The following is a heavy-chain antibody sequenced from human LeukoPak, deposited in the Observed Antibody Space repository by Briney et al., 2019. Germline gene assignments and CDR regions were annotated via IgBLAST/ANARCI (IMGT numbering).Heavy chain of an antibody. CDR2: IKQDVSEK. Sequence: GGSLRLSCAASGFTFSSYWMSWVRQAPGKGLEWVANIKQDVSEKYYVDSVKGRFTISRDNAKNSLYLQMNSLRAEDTALYYCARDGDTVLTRGYYYYMDVWGKGTTVTVSS. CDR1: GFTFSSYW. CDR3: ARDGDTVLTRGYYYYMDV. J-gene: IGHJ6*03. V-gene: IGHV3-7*01. D-gene: IGHD4-23*01.